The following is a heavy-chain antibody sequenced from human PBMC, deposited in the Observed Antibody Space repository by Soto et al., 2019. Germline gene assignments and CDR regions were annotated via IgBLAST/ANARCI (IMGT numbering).Heavy chain of an antibody. CDR2: IYYSGST. CDR1: GGPISSYY. D-gene: IGHD5-18*01. CDR3: ASARIGYSYGIYGMDV. V-gene: IGHV4-59*01. Sequence: PSETLSLTCTVSGGPISSYYWSWIRQPPGKGLEWIGYIYYSGSTNYNPSLKSRVTISVDTSKNQFSLKLSSVTAADTAVYYCASARIGYSYGIYGMDVWGQGTTVTVSS. J-gene: IGHJ6*02.